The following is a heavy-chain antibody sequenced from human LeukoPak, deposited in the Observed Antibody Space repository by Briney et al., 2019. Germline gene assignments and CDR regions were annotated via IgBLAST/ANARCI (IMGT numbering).Heavy chain of an antibody. CDR1: GGSFSGYY. J-gene: IGHJ5*02. V-gene: IGHV4-34*01. D-gene: IGHD6-6*01. CDR3: ARATARPNWFDP. Sequence: SETLSLTCAVYGGSFSGYYWNWIRQPPGKGLEWIGEINHSGSTNYNPSLKSRVTISVDTSKNQFSLKVSSVTAADTAVYYCARATARPNWFDPWGQGTLVTVSS. CDR2: INHSGST.